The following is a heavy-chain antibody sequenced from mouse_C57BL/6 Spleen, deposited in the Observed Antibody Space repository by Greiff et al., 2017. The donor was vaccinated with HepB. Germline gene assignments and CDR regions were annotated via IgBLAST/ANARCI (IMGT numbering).Heavy chain of an antibody. Sequence: VKVVESGPELVKPGASVKISCKASGYAFSSSWMNWVKQRPGKGLEWIGRIYPGDGDTNYNGKFKGKATLTADKSSSTAYMQLSSLTSEDSAVYFCARSLPLDYWGQGTTLTVSS. CDR3: ARSLPLDY. CDR2: IYPGDGDT. D-gene: IGHD6-5*01. J-gene: IGHJ2*01. V-gene: IGHV1-82*01. CDR1: GYAFSSSW.